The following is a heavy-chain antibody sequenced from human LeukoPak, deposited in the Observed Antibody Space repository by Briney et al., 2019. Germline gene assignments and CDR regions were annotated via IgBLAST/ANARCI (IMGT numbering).Heavy chain of an antibody. CDR1: GFTFSDYA. V-gene: IGHV3-30-3*01. CDR2: VSYDGSNQ. D-gene: IGHD1-26*01. J-gene: IGHJ4*02. CDR3: ARDRHSGSYYGYFDD. Sequence: GRSLRLSCTASGFTFSDYAMHWVRQAPGKGLEWVAAVSYDGSNQYYADSVKGRFTISRDESKNTLHLQMNSLRAEDTAVYYCARDRHSGSYYGYFDDWGQETLVTVSS.